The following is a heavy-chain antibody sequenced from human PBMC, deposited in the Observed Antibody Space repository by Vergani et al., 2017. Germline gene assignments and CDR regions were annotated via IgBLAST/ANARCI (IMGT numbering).Heavy chain of an antibody. CDR3: ARISPAYGGGFDP. CDR2: INSDGSST. CDR1: GFTFSSYW. D-gene: IGHD4-23*01. Sequence: EVQLVESGGGLVQPGGSLILSCAASGFTFSSYWMHWVRQAPGKGLVWVSRINSDGSSTSYADSVKGRFTISRDNAKNTLYLQMNSLRAEDTAVYYCARISPAYGGGFDPWGQGTLVTVSS. J-gene: IGHJ5*02. V-gene: IGHV3-74*01.